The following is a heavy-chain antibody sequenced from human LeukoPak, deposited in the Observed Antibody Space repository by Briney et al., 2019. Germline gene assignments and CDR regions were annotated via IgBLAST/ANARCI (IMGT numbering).Heavy chain of an antibody. CDR3: ARLNAYNSVFDI. CDR2: IYHSET. D-gene: IGHD1-1*01. Sequence: PSETLSLTCTVSGGSISTTYWSWVRQPPGKGLEWIAYIYHSETNFNPSLKSRVTISADTSKNQFSLELSSVTAADTAVYYYARLNAYNSVFDIWGQGTMVTVSS. V-gene: IGHV4-59*08. CDR1: GGSISTTY. J-gene: IGHJ3*02.